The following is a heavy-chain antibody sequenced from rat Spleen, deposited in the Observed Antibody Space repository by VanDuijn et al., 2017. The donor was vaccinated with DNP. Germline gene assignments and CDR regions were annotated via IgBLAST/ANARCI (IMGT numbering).Heavy chain of an antibody. CDR3: ARGSYFSGDRYGYWYFEF. D-gene: IGHD1-2*01. CDR2: MCYGDST. V-gene: IGHV2-1*01. J-gene: IGHJ1*01. Sequence: QVQLKESGPGLVQPSQTLSLTCTVSGFSLTSNSVSWVRQPPGKGLEWMGTMCYGDSTDYNPALKSRLSINRDTSKSQVFLKMNSLQTEDTATYYCARGSYFSGDRYGYWYFEFWGPGTMVTVSS. CDR1: GFSLTSNS.